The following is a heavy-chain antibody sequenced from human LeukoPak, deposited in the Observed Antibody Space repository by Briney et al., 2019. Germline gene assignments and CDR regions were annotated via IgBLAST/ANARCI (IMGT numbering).Heavy chain of an antibody. D-gene: IGHD3-22*01. CDR1: GFTFYNSW. CDR2: IKYDRIEI. Sequence: GGSLSLSCAASGFTFYNSWIAWVRQAPGKGLEWVANIKYDRIEIYYVDSVKGRITISRANAKNSLYLQMNSPRAEDTAVYYCARCEWYHYDSSANRDYYFMDYWGQGTLVTVSS. V-gene: IGHV3-7*01. J-gene: IGHJ4*02. CDR3: ARCEWYHYDSSANRDYYFMDY.